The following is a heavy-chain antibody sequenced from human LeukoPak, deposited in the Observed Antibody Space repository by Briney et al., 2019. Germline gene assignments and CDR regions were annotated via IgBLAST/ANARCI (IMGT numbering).Heavy chain of an antibody. CDR3: ARFRSPYYYYYMDV. J-gene: IGHJ6*03. V-gene: IGHV5-51*01. D-gene: IGHD3-10*01. CDR1: GYSFTNYW. Sequence: GEFLKISCKGSGYSFTNYWIGWVRQMPGKGLEWMGIIYPGDSDTRYSPSFQGQVTISADKSIGTAYLQWSSLKASDTAMYYCARFRSPYYYYYMDVWGKGTTVTVSS. CDR2: IYPGDSDT.